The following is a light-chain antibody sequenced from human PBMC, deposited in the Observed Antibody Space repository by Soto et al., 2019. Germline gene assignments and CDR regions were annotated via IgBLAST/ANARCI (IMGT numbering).Light chain of an antibody. Sequence: QAVVTQEPSLTVSPGGTVTLTCGSSTGPVTSGQYPYWFQQKPGQAPRTLIYDTTNRHSWTPARFSGSLLGGKAALTLSGSQPEDEAVFFCFLFFWGARVFGGGTKVTVL. CDR2: DTT. V-gene: IGLV7-46*01. CDR1: TGPVTSGQY. J-gene: IGLJ3*02. CDR3: FLFFWGARV.